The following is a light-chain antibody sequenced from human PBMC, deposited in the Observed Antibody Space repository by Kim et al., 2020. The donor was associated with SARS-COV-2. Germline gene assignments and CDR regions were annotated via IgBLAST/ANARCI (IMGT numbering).Light chain of an antibody. J-gene: IGKJ5*01. V-gene: IGKV1-33*01. CDR2: DAS. CDR3: QQYDNLIT. Sequence: ASVGDRVTITCQASQDISNYLNWYQQKPGKAPKLLIYDASNLETGVPSRFSGSGSGTDFTFTISSLQPEDIATYYCQQYDNLITFGQGTRLEIK. CDR1: QDISNY.